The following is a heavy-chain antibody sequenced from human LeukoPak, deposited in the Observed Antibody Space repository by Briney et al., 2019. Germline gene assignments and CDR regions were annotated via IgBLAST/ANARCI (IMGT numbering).Heavy chain of an antibody. V-gene: IGHV3-7*03. CDR2: IKQDGSEK. J-gene: IGHJ6*03. Sequence: GGSLRLSCAASGFTFSSYWMSWVRQAPGKGLEWVANIKQDGSEKYYVDSVKGRFTISRDNAKNSLYLQMNSLRAEDTAVYYCARSGYSYGSYYYYYYMDVWGKGTTVTISS. D-gene: IGHD5-18*01. CDR3: ARSGYSYGSYYYYYYMDV. CDR1: GFTFSSYW.